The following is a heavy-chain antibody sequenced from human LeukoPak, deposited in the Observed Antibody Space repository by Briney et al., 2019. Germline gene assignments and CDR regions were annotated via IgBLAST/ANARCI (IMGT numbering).Heavy chain of an antibody. CDR1: GGSISSYY. CDR3: ARDSPPHSSGWYWFDP. Sequence: PSETLSLTCTVSGGSISSYYWSWIRQPPGKGLEWIGYIYYSGSTNYNPSLKSRVTISVDTSKNQFSLKLSSVTAADTAVYYCARDSPPHSSGWYWFDPWGQGTLVTVSS. D-gene: IGHD6-19*01. V-gene: IGHV4-59*01. CDR2: IYYSGST. J-gene: IGHJ5*02.